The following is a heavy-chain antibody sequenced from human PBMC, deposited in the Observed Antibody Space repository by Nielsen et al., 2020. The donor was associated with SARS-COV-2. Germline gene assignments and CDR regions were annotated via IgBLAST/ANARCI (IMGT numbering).Heavy chain of an antibody. J-gene: IGHJ5*02. CDR3: AREYDILTGYYRLGHWFDP. Sequence: RQAPGKGLEWVSYISSSSSYTNYADSVKGRFTISRDNAKNSLYLQMNSLRAEDTAVYYCAREYDILTGYYRLGHWFDPWGQGTLVTVSS. CDR2: ISSSSSYT. V-gene: IGHV3-11*05. D-gene: IGHD3-9*01.